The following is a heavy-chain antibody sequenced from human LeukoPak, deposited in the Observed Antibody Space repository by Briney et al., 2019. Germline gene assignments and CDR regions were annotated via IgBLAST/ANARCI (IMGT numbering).Heavy chain of an antibody. V-gene: IGHV3-23*01. CDR2: FSVSGGGT. J-gene: IGHJ4*02. CDR1: GFTFSSYA. D-gene: IGHD2-2*01. CDR3: ARGAQVLPAARRRETLGSLDY. Sequence: GGSLRLSCAVSGFTFSSYAMSWVRQAPGKGLEWVSGFSVSGGGTYYADSVKGRFTISRDNAKNSLYLQMNSLRAEVTAVYYCARGAQVLPAARRRETLGSLDYWGQGTLVTVSS.